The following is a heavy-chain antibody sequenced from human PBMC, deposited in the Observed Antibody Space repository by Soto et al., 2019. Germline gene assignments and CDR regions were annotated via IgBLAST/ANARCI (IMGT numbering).Heavy chain of an antibody. CDR3: TREVDLRGVIANGY. CDR1: GYTFTTYG. J-gene: IGHJ4*02. CDR2: MSAYYGTT. V-gene: IGHV1-18*04. Sequence: ASVKVSCKASGYTFTTYGITWVRQATGQGLEWMGWMSAYYGTTDYAQKFQGRVTLTRDTSTNTAFMELRTLRSDDTAVYYCTREVDLRGVIANGYWGQGTLVTVSS. D-gene: IGHD2-8*01.